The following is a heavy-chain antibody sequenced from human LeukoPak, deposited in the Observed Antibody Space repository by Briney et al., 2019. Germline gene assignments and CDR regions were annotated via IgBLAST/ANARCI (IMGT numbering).Heavy chain of an antibody. CDR3: STTYYYDSSEGY. J-gene: IGHJ4*02. V-gene: IGHV3-15*07. Sequence: NAGGSLRLSCAASGFTFSNAWMNWVRQAPGKGLEWVGRIKSKTDGGTTDYAAPVKGRFTISRDDSENTLYLQMNSLKTEDTAVYYCSTTYYYDSSEGYWGQGTLVTVSS. D-gene: IGHD3-22*01. CDR1: GFTFSNAW. CDR2: IKSKTDGGTT.